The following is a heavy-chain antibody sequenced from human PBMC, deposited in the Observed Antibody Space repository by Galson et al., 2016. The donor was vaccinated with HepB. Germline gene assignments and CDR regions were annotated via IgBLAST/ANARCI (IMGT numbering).Heavy chain of an antibody. D-gene: IGHD6-13*01. CDR3: AREAGAIAGWDI. CDR2: IGTSSSYI. V-gene: IGHV3-21*01. CDR1: GFSFNSYS. J-gene: IGHJ3*02. Sequence: SLRLSCAASGFSFNSYSMNWVRQAPGKGLEWVSSIGTSSSYIYYSDSVMGRFTISRDNARNSLFLQMNSLRADDTAVYYCAREAGAIAGWDIWGQGTLVTVSS.